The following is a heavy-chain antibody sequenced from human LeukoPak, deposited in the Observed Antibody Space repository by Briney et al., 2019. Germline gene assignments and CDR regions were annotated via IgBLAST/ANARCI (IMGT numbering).Heavy chain of an antibody. J-gene: IGHJ3*02. CDR3: AVDGGVIAPADDAFDI. CDR2: MNPNSGNT. Sequence: ASVKVSCKASGYTFTSYDINWVRQATGQGLEWMGWMNPNSGNTGYAQKFQGRVTITRNTSISTAYMELSSLRSEDTAVYYCAVDGGVIAPADDAFDIWGQGTMVTVSS. V-gene: IGHV1-8*03. D-gene: IGHD2-21*01. CDR1: GYTFTSYD.